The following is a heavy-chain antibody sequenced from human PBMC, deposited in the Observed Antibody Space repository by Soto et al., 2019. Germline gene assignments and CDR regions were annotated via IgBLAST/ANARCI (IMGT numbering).Heavy chain of an antibody. J-gene: IGHJ6*02. D-gene: IGHD2-15*01. CDR3: TTGSVESV. V-gene: IGHV3-15*07. CDR1: DFSISNAW. Sequence: EVQLVESGGGLVKPGGSLRLSCAASDFSISNAWMNWVRQASGKGLEWVGRVKRKIDGETTDYAAPVKGRFTISRDDSNNMLYLQMNSLKADDTAVYYCTTGSVESVWGQGTTVTVSS. CDR2: VKRKIDGETT.